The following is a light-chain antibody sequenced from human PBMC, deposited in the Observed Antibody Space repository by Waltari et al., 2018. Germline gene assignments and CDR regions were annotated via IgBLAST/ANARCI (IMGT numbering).Light chain of an antibody. J-gene: IGLJ3*02. V-gene: IGLV4-69*01. CDR2: VNSDGSH. CDR3: ETGGHGTWV. Sequence: QLVLTQSPSASASLGASVKLTCTLSSGHSSNIIAWLQQQPGKGPRYLMKVNSDGSHRKGDEIPDRFSGSSSEAERYLTISSLQSEDEADYYCETGGHGTWVFGGGTKLTVL. CDR1: SGHSSNI.